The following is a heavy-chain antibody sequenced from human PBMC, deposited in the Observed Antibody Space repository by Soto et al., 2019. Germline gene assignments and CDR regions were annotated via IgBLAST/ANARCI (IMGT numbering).Heavy chain of an antibody. CDR2: IYPGDSDT. D-gene: IGHD1-26*01. Sequence: GESLKISCKGSGYSFTSYWIGWVRQMPGKGLEWMGIIYPGDSDTRYSPSFQGQVTISADKSISTAYLQWSSWAREYYYYYGMDVWGQGTTVTVSS. V-gene: IGHV5-51*01. CDR1: GYSFTSYW. CDR3: DV. J-gene: IGHJ6*02.